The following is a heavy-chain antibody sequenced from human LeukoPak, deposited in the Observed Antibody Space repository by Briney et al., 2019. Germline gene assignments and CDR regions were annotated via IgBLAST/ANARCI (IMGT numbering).Heavy chain of an antibody. J-gene: IGHJ4*02. CDR3: ARLRRGSSWY. CDR2: IYYSGST. CDR1: GGSISSSSYY. Sequence: PSETLSLTCTVSGGSISSSSYYWGWIRQPPGKGLEWIGSIYYSGSTYDNPSLKSRVTISVDTSKNQFSLKLSSVTAADTAVYHCARLRRGSSWYWGQGTLVTVSS. V-gene: IGHV4-39*01. D-gene: IGHD6-13*01.